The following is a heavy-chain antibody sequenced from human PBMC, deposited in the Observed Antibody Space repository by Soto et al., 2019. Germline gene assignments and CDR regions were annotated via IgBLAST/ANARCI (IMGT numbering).Heavy chain of an antibody. CDR2: INHSGST. D-gene: IGHD1-26*01. CDR1: GGSFSGYY. Sequence: QVQLQQWGAGLLKPSETLSLTCAVYGGSFSGYYWSWIRQPPGKGLEWIGEINHSGSTNYNPSLTSRVTISVDTSKNQFSLKLSSVTAADTAVYYCAKMMGATPFDYWGQGTLVTVSS. J-gene: IGHJ4*02. V-gene: IGHV4-34*01. CDR3: AKMMGATPFDY.